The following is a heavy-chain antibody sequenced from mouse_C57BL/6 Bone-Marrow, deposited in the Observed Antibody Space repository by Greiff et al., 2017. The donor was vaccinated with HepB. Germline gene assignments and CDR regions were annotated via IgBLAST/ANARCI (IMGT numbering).Heavy chain of an antibody. CDR1: GYTFTSYW. J-gene: IGHJ3*01. CDR2: IDPSDSYT. D-gene: IGHD1-2*01. Sequence: QVQLKQPGAELVMPGASVKLSCKASGYTFTSYWMHWVKQRPGQGLEWIGEIDPSDSYTNYNQKFKGKSTLTVDKSSSTAYMQLSSLTSEDSAVYYCAREDGTTASYRILFAYWGQGTLVTVSA. V-gene: IGHV1-69*01. CDR3: AREDGTTASYRILFAY.